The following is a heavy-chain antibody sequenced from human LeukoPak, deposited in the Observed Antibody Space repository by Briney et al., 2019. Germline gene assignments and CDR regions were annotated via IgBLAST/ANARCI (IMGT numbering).Heavy chain of an antibody. D-gene: IGHD3-10*01. CDR2: IIPIFGTA. Sequence: SVKVSXKASGGTFSSYAISWVRQAPGQGLEWMGGIIPIFGTANYAQKFQGRVTITADESTSTAYMELSSLRSEDTAVYYCARRGRGYGSGSYYSGFDYWGQGTLVTVSS. V-gene: IGHV1-69*01. J-gene: IGHJ4*02. CDR1: GGTFSSYA. CDR3: ARRGRGYGSGSYYSGFDY.